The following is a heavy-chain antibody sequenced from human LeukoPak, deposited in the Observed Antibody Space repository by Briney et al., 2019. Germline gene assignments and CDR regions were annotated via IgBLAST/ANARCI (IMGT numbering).Heavy chain of an antibody. V-gene: IGHV4-4*02. CDR2: IYHSGST. J-gene: IGHJ6*02. D-gene: IGHD6-13*01. CDR1: GGSISSSNW. Sequence: PSETLSLTCAVSGGSISSSNWWSWVRQPPGKGPEWIGEIYHSGSTNYNPSLKSRVTISVDKSKNQFSLKLSSVTAADTAVYYCAREGSYSSLRFYYYYGMDVWGQGTTVTVSS. CDR3: AREGSYSSLRFYYYYGMDV.